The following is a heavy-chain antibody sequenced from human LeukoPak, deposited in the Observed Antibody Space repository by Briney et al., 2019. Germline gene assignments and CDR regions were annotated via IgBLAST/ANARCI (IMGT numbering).Heavy chain of an antibody. J-gene: IGHJ5*02. V-gene: IGHV3-11*06. CDR3: AREEVRETQNWLDP. Sequence: PGGSLRLSCAASGFTFSDYYMSWIRQAPGKGLEWVSYISSSSSYTNYADSVKGRFTISRDNAKNSLYLQMNSLRAEDTAVYYRAREEVRETQNWLDPWGQGTLVTVSS. D-gene: IGHD3-10*01. CDR2: ISSSSSYT. CDR1: GFTFSDYY.